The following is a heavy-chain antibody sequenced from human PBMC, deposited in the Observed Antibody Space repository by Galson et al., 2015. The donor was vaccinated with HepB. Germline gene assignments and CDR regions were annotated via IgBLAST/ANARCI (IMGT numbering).Heavy chain of an antibody. V-gene: IGHV4-31*03. CDR3: ARESRGDYIWGSYRFDY. CDR2: IYYSGST. D-gene: IGHD3-16*02. J-gene: IGHJ4*02. Sequence: TLSLTCTVSGGSISSGGYYWSWIRQHPGKGLEWIGYIYYSGSTYYNPSLKSRVTISVDTSKNQFSLKLSSLTAADTAVYYCARESRGDYIWGSYRFDYWGQGTLVTVSS. CDR1: GGSISSGGYY.